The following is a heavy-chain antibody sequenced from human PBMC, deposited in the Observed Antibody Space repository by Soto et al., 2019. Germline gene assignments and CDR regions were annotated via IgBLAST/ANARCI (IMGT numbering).Heavy chain of an antibody. CDR1: GFTFSTYA. J-gene: IGHJ4*02. Sequence: EVQLLESGGGLVQPGGSLRLSCAASGFTFSTYAMSWVRQAPGKGLEWVSGISGSGGSTYYADSVKGRFTISRDNAKSTLDLQVISLRAEDTALYYCAKDMYYYGSDGAPFDYWGQGALVIVSS. D-gene: IGHD3-10*01. V-gene: IGHV3-23*01. CDR2: ISGSGGST. CDR3: AKDMYYYGSDGAPFDY.